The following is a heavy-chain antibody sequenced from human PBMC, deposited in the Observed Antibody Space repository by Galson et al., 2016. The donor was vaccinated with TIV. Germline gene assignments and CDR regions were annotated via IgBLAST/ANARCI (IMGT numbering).Heavy chain of an antibody. CDR3: AKFAMFGKIGIHFDY. CDR1: GFTFSNYV. V-gene: IGHV3-23*01. D-gene: IGHD3-10*02. CDR2: ISDTGISR. Sequence: SLRLSCAASGFTFSNYVMGWVRQAPGKGLEWVSSISDTGISRYYADSVKGRFTIPRDNSRNMLYLQMNSLRAEDTALYFCAKFAMFGKIGIHFDYWGQGTL. J-gene: IGHJ4*02.